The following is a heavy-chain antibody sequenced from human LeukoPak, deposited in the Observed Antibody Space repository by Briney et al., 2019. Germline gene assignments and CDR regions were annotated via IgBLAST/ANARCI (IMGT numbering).Heavy chain of an antibody. CDR3: ARLVYYYYYMDV. CDR2: IYHSGST. J-gene: IGHJ6*03. V-gene: IGHV4-4*02. CDR1: GGSISSSNW. Sequence: SETLSLTCAVSGGSISSSNWWSWVRQPPGKGLEWIGEIYHSGSTNYNPSLKSRVTISVDTSKNQFSLKLSSVTAADTAVYYCARLVYYYYYMDVWGMGTTVTVAS. D-gene: IGHD2-21*01.